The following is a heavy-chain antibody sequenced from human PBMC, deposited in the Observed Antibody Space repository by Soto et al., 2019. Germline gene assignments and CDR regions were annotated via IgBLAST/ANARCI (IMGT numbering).Heavy chain of an antibody. CDR2: IYYSGST. CDR3: ARLERGSGDYRTRTAPVDY. V-gene: IGHV4-39*01. CDR1: GGSISSSSYY. Sequence: PSETLSLTCTVSGGSISSSSYYWGWIRQPPGKGLEWIGSIYYSGSTYYNPSLKSRVTISVDTSKNQFSLKLSSVTAADTAVYYCARLERGSGDYRTRTAPVDYWGQGTLVTVSS. J-gene: IGHJ4*02. D-gene: IGHD4-17*01.